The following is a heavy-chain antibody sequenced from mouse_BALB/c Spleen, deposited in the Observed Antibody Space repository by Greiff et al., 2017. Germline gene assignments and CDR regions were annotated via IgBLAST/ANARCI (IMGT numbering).Heavy chain of an antibody. CDR3: AGGSSGAFAY. D-gene: IGHD3-1*01. CDR2: IYPGDGDT. V-gene: IGHV1-80*01. Sequence: QVQLQQSGAELVRPGSSVKISCKASGYAFSSYWMNWVKQRPGQGLEWIGQIYPGDGDTNYNGKFKGKATLTADKSSSTAYMQLSSLTSEDSAVYCGAGGSSGAFAYWGQGTLVTVSA. CDR1: GYAFSSYW. J-gene: IGHJ3*01.